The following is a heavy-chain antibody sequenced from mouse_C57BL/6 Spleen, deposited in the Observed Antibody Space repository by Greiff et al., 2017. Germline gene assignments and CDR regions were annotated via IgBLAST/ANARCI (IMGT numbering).Heavy chain of an antibody. CDR3: AREGGNYYGDFDV. CDR1: GFTFSDYY. V-gene: IGHV5-16*01. CDR2: INYDGSST. J-gene: IGHJ1*03. Sequence: EVKLVESEGGLVQPGSSMKLSCTASGFTFSDYYMAWVRQVPEKGLEWVANINYDGSSTYYLDSLKSRFIISRDNAKNILYLQMSSLKSEDTATYYCAREGGNYYGDFDVWGTGTTVTVSS.